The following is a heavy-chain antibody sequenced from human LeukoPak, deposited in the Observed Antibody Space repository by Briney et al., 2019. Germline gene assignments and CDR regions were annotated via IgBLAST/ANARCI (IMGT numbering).Heavy chain of an antibody. D-gene: IGHD5-18*01. Sequence: SETLSLTCTVSGGSISSYYWSWIRQPPGKGLEWIGYIYYSGRTNYNPSLKSRVTISVDTSKNQFSLKLSSVTAADTAVYYCARTTEGGYTYDYFYYYYMDVWGKGTTVTISS. V-gene: IGHV4-59*01. J-gene: IGHJ6*03. CDR3: ARTTEGGYTYDYFYYYYMDV. CDR2: IYYSGRT. CDR1: GGSISSYY.